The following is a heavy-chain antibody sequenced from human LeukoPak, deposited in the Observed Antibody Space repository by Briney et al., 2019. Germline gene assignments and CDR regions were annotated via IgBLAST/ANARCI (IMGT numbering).Heavy chain of an antibody. Sequence: ASVKVSCKASGYTFTNYDINWVRQAPGQRPEWMGWMNPYTGNTGYAPKFQGRVTMIRDTSISTAYMELTRLTSEDTAVYYCAMPLACGDCYHTPDFWGQGTLITVSS. V-gene: IGHV1-8*01. CDR3: AMPLACGDCYHTPDF. D-gene: IGHD2-21*02. CDR1: GYTFTNYD. CDR2: MNPYTGNT. J-gene: IGHJ4*02.